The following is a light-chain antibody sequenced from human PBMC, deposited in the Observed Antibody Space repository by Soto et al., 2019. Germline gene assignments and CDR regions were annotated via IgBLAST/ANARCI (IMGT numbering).Light chain of an antibody. Sequence: QSALTQPASVSGSPGQSITISCVGTSGDIGDYNYVSWYQQHPGKVPKVIIYDVSNRPSGVSYRFSGTKSGNTASLTVSGLRAEYEADYYCCSYTRSGTLIFGTGTKLTVL. CDR1: SGDIGDYNY. CDR3: CSYTRSGTLI. V-gene: IGLV2-14*01. J-gene: IGLJ1*01. CDR2: DVS.